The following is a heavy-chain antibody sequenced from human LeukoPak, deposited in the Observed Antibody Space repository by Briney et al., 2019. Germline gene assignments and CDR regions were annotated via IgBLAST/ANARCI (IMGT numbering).Heavy chain of an antibody. CDR2: ISGSGGSV. J-gene: IGHJ4*02. CDR3: AKGSLNAPNPDAAFDY. CDR1: GFTFSSYA. Sequence: PGGSLRLSCAASGFTFSSYAMSWVRQAPGRGLEWVSAISGSGGSVYYADSVKGRFTISRDNSKNTLYLQMNSLRAEDTAVYYCAKGSLNAPNPDAAFDYWGQGTLVTVSS. V-gene: IGHV3-23*01.